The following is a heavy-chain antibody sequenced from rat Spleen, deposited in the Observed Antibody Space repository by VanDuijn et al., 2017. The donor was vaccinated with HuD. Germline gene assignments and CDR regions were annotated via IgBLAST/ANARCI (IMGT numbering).Heavy chain of an antibody. Sequence: EVQLQESGPGLVKPSQSLSLTCSVTGYSITSSYRWNWIRKFPGNKLEWMGYINSAGSTNYNPSLKSRISITRDTSKNQFFLQVNSVLTEDTATYYCARKAIRGFDYWGQGVMVTVSS. D-gene: IGHD4-3*01. V-gene: IGHV3-3*01. CDR2: INSAGST. CDR3: ARKAIRGFDY. CDR1: GYSITSSYR. J-gene: IGHJ2*01.